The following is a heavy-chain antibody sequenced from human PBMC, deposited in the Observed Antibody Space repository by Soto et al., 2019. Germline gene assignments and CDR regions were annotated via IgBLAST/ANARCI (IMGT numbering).Heavy chain of an antibody. CDR3: GRISSHGDYAY. CDR1: GVSISSSNW. CDR2: IYHSGST. D-gene: IGHD4-17*01. Sequence: SETLSLTCAVSGVSISSSNWWSWVRQPPGKGLEWIGEIYHSGSTNYNPSLKSRVTISVDKSKNQFSLKLSSVTAADTAVYYCGRISSHGDYAYWGQGTLVTVSS. J-gene: IGHJ4*02. V-gene: IGHV4-4*02.